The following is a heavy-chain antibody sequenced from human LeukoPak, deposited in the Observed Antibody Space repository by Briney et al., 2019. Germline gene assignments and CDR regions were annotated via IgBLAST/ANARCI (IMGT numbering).Heavy chain of an antibody. D-gene: IGHD5-24*01. CDR1: GGTFSSYT. CDR2: IIPIFGTA. CDR3: ATENRHGYNYAGAY. V-gene: IGHV1-69*13. J-gene: IGHJ4*02. Sequence: SVKVSCRASGGTFSSYTISWVRQAPGQGLEWMGGIIPIFGTANYAQKFQGRVTITADESTSTAYMELSSLRSEDTAVYYCATENRHGYNYAGAYWGQGTLVTVSS.